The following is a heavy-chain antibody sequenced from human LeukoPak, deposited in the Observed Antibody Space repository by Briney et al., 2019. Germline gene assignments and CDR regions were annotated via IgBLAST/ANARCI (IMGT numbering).Heavy chain of an antibody. CDR3: AGFFYDNSGDAFDL. V-gene: IGHV1-69*13. CDR2: LIPIYGSA. J-gene: IGHJ3*01. D-gene: IGHD3-22*01. CDR1: GGSFTFTSHA. Sequence: SVKVSCKASGGSFTFTSHAISWVRQAPGQGLEWMGGLIPIYGSANYAQKFQGRVTITSDESTRTVYMELSSPRPEDSAVYYCAGFFYDNSGDAFDLWGQGTMVTVSS.